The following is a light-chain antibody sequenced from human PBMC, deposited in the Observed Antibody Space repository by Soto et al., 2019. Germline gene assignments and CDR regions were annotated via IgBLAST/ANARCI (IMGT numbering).Light chain of an antibody. CDR3: QQYGSLALT. CDR1: QSVSSSY. V-gene: IGKV3-20*01. J-gene: IGKJ4*01. CDR2: GAS. Sequence: EIVLTQSPGTLSLSPGERATLSCRASQSVSSSYLAWYQQKPGQAPRLLIYGASSRATGIPDRFSGSGSGTEFTLTISRLEPEDFAVYYCQQYGSLALTFGGGTKVEIK.